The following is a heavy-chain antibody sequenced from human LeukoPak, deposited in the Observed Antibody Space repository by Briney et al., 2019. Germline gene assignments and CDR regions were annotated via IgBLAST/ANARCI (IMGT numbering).Heavy chain of an antibody. CDR2: INPYSGGT. Sequence: SVKVSCKASGYTFTDYYMHWVRQAPGQRLEWMGWINPYSGGTDYAQKFQGRVTMTRDTSISTAYMEVSRLRPDDTAVYYCARPMVRGVIFDGMDVWGQGTTVTVSS. V-gene: IGHV1-2*02. D-gene: IGHD3-10*01. CDR3: ARPMVRGVIFDGMDV. CDR1: GYTFTDYY. J-gene: IGHJ6*02.